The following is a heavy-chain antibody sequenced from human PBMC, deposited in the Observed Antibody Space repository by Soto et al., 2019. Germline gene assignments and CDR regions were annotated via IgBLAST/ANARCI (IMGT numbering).Heavy chain of an antibody. J-gene: IGHJ6*02. V-gene: IGHV4-34*01. CDR3: ARGGPRYSSGWYPYYYYGMDV. Sequence: QVQLQQWGAGLLKPSETLSLTCAVYGGSFSGYYWSWIRQPPGKGLEWIGEINHSGSTNYNPSLKSRVTISVDTSKNQFSLKLSSVTAADTAVYYCARGGPRYSSGWYPYYYYGMDVWGQGTTVTGSS. CDR1: GGSFSGYY. D-gene: IGHD6-19*01. CDR2: INHSGST.